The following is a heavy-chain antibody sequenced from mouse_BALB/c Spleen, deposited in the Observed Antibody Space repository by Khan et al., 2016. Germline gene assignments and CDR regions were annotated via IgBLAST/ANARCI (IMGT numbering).Heavy chain of an antibody. CDR3: AEDYYGSNWFAY. CDR1: GYTFTNYG. D-gene: IGHD1-1*01. V-gene: IGHV9-3*02. CDR2: INTNTGEP. J-gene: IGHJ3*01. Sequence: QIQLVQSGPEPKKPGETVKISCKASGYTFTNYGMNWVKQAPGKGLKWMGWINTNTGEPTYAEEFKGRFAFSLETSARTAYLQINNLKNEDTATYFCAEDYYGSNWFAYWGQGTLVTVSA.